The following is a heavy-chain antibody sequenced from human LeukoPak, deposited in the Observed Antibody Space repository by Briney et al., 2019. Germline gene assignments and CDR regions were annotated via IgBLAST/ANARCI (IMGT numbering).Heavy chain of an antibody. D-gene: IGHD3-16*01. CDR1: GLRFGSYW. J-gene: IGHJ5*02. CDR2: IKQDGSEK. Sequence: GGSLRLSCAASGLRFGSYWMNWVRQAPGKGLEWVANIKQDGSEKYYVDSVKGRFTISRDNAKNSLYLQMNTLRAEDTAMYYCAKDAQPRSRWFDPWGQGTLVTVSS. CDR3: AKDAQPRSRWFDP. V-gene: IGHV3-7*03.